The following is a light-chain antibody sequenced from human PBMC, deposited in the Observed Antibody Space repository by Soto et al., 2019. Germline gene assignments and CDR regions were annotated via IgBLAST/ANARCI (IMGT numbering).Light chain of an antibody. V-gene: IGLV2-11*01. CDR1: SSDVGGYNY. Sequence: QSALTQPRSVSGSPGQSVTISCTGTSSDVGGYNYVSWYQQHPGKAPKLMIYDVSKRPSGVPDRFSGSKSGNTASLTISGLQAEDEADYYCCSYAGSYTNYVFGTGIKVTVL. J-gene: IGLJ1*01. CDR3: CSYAGSYTNYV. CDR2: DVS.